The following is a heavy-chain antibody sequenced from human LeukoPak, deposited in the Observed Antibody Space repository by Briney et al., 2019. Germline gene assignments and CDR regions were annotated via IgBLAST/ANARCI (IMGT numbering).Heavy chain of an antibody. CDR3: ARPRDSGWSKTWDY. CDR2: IKQDGTEK. Sequence: PGESMRLSCAGSGFTFSSYWMTWVRQAPGKGLEWVANIKQDGTEKYYVDSVKGRFTISRDNAQNSLYLQVSSQRAEDTAVYYCARPRDSGWSKTWDYWGQGTLVTVSS. V-gene: IGHV3-7*03. D-gene: IGHD6-13*01. CDR1: GFTFSSYW. J-gene: IGHJ4*02.